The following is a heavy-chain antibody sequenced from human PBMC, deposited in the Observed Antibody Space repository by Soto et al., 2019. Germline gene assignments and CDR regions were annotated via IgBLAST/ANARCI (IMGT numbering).Heavy chain of an antibody. D-gene: IGHD2-15*01. J-gene: IGHJ4*01. CDR2: IFHSGNA. CDR3: ARAHAPTLPFDS. V-gene: IGHV4-59*01. CDR1: GGSIRNVY. Sequence: SETLSLTCSVSGGSIRNVYWSWIRQSPGKRLEWIGFIFHSGNAKYNPSLKSRVTMSIDTSRNQISLSLDSVTAADTAIYFCARAHAPTLPFDSWGQGTLVTVSS.